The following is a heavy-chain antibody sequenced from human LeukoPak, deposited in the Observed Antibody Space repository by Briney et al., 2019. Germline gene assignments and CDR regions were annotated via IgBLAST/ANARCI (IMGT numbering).Heavy chain of an antibody. Sequence: GGSLRLSCAGSGFTFSSNWMHWVRQVPGKGLVWVSRINSDGSNTYYADSVKGRFTISRDNSKNTLYLQMNSLRAEDTAVYYCAKGLDSSGYYSDWGQGTLVTVSS. D-gene: IGHD3-22*01. V-gene: IGHV3-74*01. CDR2: INSDGSNT. J-gene: IGHJ4*02. CDR1: GFTFSSNW. CDR3: AKGLDSSGYYSD.